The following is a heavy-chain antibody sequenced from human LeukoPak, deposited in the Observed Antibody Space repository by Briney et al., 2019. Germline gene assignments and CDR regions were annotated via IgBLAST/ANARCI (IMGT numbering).Heavy chain of an antibody. J-gene: IGHJ5*02. D-gene: IGHD1-26*01. Sequence: GGSLSLSCAASGFTFSGSAIHWVRQSSGKGLEWVGQIDKKDKGYATATAYAASVKGRFTISRDDSINTAYLQMKSLKTEDTAPYYCTRDSGTYNWFDPWGQGTLVTVSS. CDR2: IDKKDKGYATAT. CDR1: GFTFSGSA. CDR3: TRDSGTYNWFDP. V-gene: IGHV3-73*01.